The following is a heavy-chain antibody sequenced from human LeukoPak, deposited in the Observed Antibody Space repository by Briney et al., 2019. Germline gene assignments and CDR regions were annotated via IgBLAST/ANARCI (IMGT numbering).Heavy chain of an antibody. J-gene: IGHJ6*03. V-gene: IGHV4-61*05. CDR2: IYYSGST. CDR1: GGSISSSSYY. CDR3: ARGDSSSWYYYYYMDV. Sequence: SETLSLTCTVSGGSISSSSYYWGWIRQPPGKGLEWIGNIYYSGSTNYNPSLKSRVTISVDTSKNQISLKLSSVTAADTAVYYCARGDSSSWYYYYYMDVWGKGTTVTVSS. D-gene: IGHD6-13*01.